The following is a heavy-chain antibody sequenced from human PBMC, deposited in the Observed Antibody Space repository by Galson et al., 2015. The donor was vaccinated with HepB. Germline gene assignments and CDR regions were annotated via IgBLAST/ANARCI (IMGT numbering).Heavy chain of an antibody. V-gene: IGHV3-33*01. CDR2: IWHDGSNK. CDR3: ARGISRATDFWSGYYHYYYYYYMDV. D-gene: IGHD3-3*01. CDR1: GFTFSSYG. J-gene: IGHJ6*03. Sequence: SLRLSCAASGFTFSSYGMHWVRQAPGKGLEWVAVIWHDGSNKYYADSVKGRFTISRDNSKNTLYLQMNSLRAEDTAVYYCARGISRATDFWSGYYHYYYYYYMDVWGKGTTVTVSS.